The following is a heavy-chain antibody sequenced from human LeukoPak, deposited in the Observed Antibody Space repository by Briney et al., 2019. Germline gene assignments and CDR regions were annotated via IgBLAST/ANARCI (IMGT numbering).Heavy chain of an antibody. J-gene: IGHJ4*02. CDR3: TTDDYFGSGSYKGY. Sequence: PGGSLRLSCVASGFSFSNAYLSWVRQAPGKGLEWVGRMKSGTADYAAPVTGRFTISRDDSKDTLYLQMNNLRTEDTAVYYCTTDDYFGSGSYKGYCGQGTLVTVSS. CDR2: MKSGTA. V-gene: IGHV3-15*01. D-gene: IGHD3-10*01. CDR1: GFSFSNAY.